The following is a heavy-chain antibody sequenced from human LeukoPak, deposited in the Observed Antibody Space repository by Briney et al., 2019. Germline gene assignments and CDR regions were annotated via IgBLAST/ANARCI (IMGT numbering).Heavy chain of an antibody. CDR2: IYYTGST. J-gene: IGHJ4*02. CDR1: GGSISSSGYY. Sequence: SETLSLTCTVSGGSISSSGYYWGWIRQPPGKGLEWIGSIYYTGSTYYNPSLKSRVTISVVTSKNQFSLKLSSVTAADTAVFYCARGGTGHFDFWGQGTLVTVSS. CDR3: ARGGTGHFDF. V-gene: IGHV4-39*07. D-gene: IGHD2-8*02.